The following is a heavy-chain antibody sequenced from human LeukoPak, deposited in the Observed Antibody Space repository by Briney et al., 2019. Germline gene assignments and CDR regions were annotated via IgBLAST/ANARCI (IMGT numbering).Heavy chain of an antibody. CDR1: GGSISSYY. V-gene: IGHV4-59*01. Sequence: SETLSLTCTVSGGSISSYYWSWIWQPPGKGLEWIGYIYYSGSTNYNPSLKSRVTISVDTSKNQFSLKLSSVTAADTAVYYCAGAAGVYYYYGMDVWGQGTTVTVSS. CDR2: IYYSGST. D-gene: IGHD2-8*01. CDR3: AGAAGVYYYYGMDV. J-gene: IGHJ6*02.